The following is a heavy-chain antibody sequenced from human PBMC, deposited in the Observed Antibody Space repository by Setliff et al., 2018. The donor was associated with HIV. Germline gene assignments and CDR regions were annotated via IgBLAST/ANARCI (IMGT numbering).Heavy chain of an antibody. D-gene: IGHD1-26*01. CDR1: GFTFANYA. J-gene: IGHJ4*02. Sequence: GGSLRLSCAASGFTFANYAMTWVRQAPGKGLEWVSVIENDGSNTYHADSLKGRFTISRDNAKNSQYLLMSDLRAEDTAVYYCAAVFTGEPGRSLDYWGQGTPVTVSS. CDR3: AAVFTGEPGRSLDY. CDR2: IENDGSNT. V-gene: IGHV3-23*03.